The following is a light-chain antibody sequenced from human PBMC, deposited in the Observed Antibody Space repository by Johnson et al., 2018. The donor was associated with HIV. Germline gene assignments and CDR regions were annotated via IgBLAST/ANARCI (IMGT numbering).Light chain of an antibody. CDR1: TSNIGNKF. J-gene: IGLJ1*01. Sequence: QSVLTQPPSVSAAPGQKVTISCSGSTSNIGNKFVSWYQQLPGTAPKLLIYENNKRPSGIPDRFSCSKSGTSAALGITGLQTGDEADYYCGTWDSSLSAHYVFGTGTKITVL. CDR3: GTWDSSLSAHYV. CDR2: ENN. V-gene: IGLV1-51*02.